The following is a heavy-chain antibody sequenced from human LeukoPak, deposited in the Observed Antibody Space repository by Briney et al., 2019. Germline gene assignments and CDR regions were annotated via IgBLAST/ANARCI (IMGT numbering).Heavy chain of an antibody. CDR2: IIPIFGTA. CDR1: GGTFSSYA. Sequence: SVKVSCKASGGTFSSYAISWVRQAPGQGLEWMGGIIPIFGTANYAQKFQGRVTITADESTSTAYMELSSLRSEDTAVYYCALVRRDGYLADASDIWGQGTMVTVSS. J-gene: IGHJ3*02. V-gene: IGHV1-69*13. D-gene: IGHD5-24*01. CDR3: ALVRRDGYLADASDI.